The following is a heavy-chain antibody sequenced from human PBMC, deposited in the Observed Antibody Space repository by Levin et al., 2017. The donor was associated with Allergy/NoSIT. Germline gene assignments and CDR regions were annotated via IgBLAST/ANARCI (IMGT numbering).Heavy chain of an antibody. CDR2: ISGSGGST. J-gene: IGHJ4*02. Sequence: SCAASGFTFSSYAMSWVRQAPGKGLEWVSAISGSGGSTYYADSVKGRFTISRDNSKNTLYLQMNSLRAEDTAVYYCAKDPHNGYIVGATASFEYWGQGTLVTVSS. CDR3: AKDPHNGYIVGATASFEY. CDR1: GFTFSSYA. V-gene: IGHV3-23*01. D-gene: IGHD1-26*01.